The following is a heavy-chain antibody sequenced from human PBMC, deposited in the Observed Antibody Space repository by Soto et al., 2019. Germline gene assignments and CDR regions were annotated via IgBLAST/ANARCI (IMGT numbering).Heavy chain of an antibody. CDR3: AKEPYYDFWSGYYMDV. CDR2: ISGSGGST. CDR1: GFTFSSYA. D-gene: IGHD3-3*01. V-gene: IGHV3-23*01. J-gene: IGHJ6*03. Sequence: GGSLRLSCAASGFTFSSYAMSWVRQAPGKGLEWVSAISGSGGSTYYADSVKGRFTISRDNSKNTLYLQMNSLKAEDTAVYYCAKEPYYDFWSGYYMDVWGKGTTVTVSS.